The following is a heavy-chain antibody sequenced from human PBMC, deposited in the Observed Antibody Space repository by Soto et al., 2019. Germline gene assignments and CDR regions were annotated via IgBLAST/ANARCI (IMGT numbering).Heavy chain of an antibody. CDR3: ARDLRRGFGELFDYYGMDV. Sequence: GGSLRLSCAASGFTVSSNYMSWVRQAPGKGLEWVSVIYSGGSTYYADSVKGRFTISRDNSKNTLYLQMNSLRAEDTAVYYCARDLRRGFGELFDYYGMDVWGQGTTVTVSS. V-gene: IGHV3-66*01. CDR1: GFTVSSNY. J-gene: IGHJ6*02. CDR2: IYSGGST. D-gene: IGHD3-10*01.